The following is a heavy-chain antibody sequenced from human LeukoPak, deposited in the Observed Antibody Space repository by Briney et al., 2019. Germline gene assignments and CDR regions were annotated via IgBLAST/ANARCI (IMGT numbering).Heavy chain of an antibody. CDR1: GYSFNTYW. D-gene: IGHD4-17*01. J-gene: IGHJ5*02. CDR3: ARQSMTAVTDGDL. Sequence: GESLKISCDGSGYSFNTYWLAWVRQMPGKGLEWMGIIYPGDCDTRYSPSFQGRVTISADKSISTAYLQWSSLKASDTAMYYCARQSMTAVTDGDLWGQGTRVTVSS. CDR2: IYPGDCDT. V-gene: IGHV5-51*01.